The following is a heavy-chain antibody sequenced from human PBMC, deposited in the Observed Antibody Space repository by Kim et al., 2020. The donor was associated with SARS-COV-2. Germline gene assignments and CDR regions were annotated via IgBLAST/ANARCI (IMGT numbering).Heavy chain of an antibody. Sequence: GGSLRLSCAASGFTVSSNYMSWVRQAPGKGLEWVSVIYSGGSTYYADSVKGRFTISRDNSKNTLYLQMNSLRAEDTAVYYCARGPYYYDSSGYYEAWFDPWGQGTLVTVSS. V-gene: IGHV3-53*01. J-gene: IGHJ5*02. CDR3: ARGPYYYDSSGYYEAWFDP. CDR1: GFTVSSNY. D-gene: IGHD3-22*01. CDR2: IYSGGST.